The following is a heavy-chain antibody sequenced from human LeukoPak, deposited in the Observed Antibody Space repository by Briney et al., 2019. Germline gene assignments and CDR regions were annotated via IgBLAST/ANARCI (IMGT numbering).Heavy chain of an antibody. CDR2: IYTSGST. CDR3: AGSDSSGRGYDY. J-gene: IGHJ4*02. Sequence: SETLSLTCTVSGGSISSYYWSWIRQPAGKGLEWIGRIYTSGSTNYNPSLKSRVTMLVDTSKNQFSLKLSSVTAADTAVYYCAGSDSSGRGYDYWGQGTLVTVSS. V-gene: IGHV4-4*07. D-gene: IGHD3-22*01. CDR1: GGSISSYY.